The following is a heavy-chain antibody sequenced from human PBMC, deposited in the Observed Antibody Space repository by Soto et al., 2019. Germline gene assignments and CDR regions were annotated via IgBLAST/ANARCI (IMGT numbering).Heavy chain of an antibody. CDR2: ISGSGGST. CDR3: AKEGDCSSTSCYYYYYGMDV. Sequence: GGSLRLSCAASGFTFSSYAMSWVRQAPGKGLEWVSAISGSGGSTYYADSVKGRFTISRDNSKNTLYLQMNSLRAEDTAVYYCAKEGDCSSTSCYYYYYGMDVWGQGTTVTVSS. J-gene: IGHJ6*02. CDR1: GFTFSSYA. V-gene: IGHV3-23*01. D-gene: IGHD2-2*01.